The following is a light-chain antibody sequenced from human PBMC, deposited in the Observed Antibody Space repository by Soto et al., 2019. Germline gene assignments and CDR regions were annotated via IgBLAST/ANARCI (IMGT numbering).Light chain of an antibody. CDR3: QQYGSSPVT. V-gene: IGKV3-20*01. J-gene: IGKJ4*01. CDR1: QSVSSSY. Sequence: EIVLTQSPGTLSLSPGERATLSYRASQSVSSSYLAWYQQKPGQAPRLLIYGASSTATGIPDRFSGSGSGTDFPLTISRLEPEDFAVYYCQQYGSSPVTFGGGTTVEIK. CDR2: GAS.